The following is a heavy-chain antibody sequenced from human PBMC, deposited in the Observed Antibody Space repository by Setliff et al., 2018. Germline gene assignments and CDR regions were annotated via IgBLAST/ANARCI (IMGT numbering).Heavy chain of an antibody. CDR2: IGAYTGNT. CDR3: SRLVRYCTTTTCQSVPGAEV. CDR1: GYTFINSV. V-gene: IGHV1-18*01. J-gene: IGHJ4*02. Sequence: ASVKVSCKASGYTFINSVISWVRQAPGQGLEWMGWIGAYTGNTNYAQKLQGRVTMTTDSSTSTAYMELRSLRSDDTAVYYCSRLVRYCTTTTCQSVPGAEVWGQGTLVTVSS. D-gene: IGHD2-8*01.